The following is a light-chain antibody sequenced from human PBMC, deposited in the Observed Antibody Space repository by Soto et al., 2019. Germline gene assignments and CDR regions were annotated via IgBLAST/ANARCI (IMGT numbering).Light chain of an antibody. CDR3: TSHTSSGSLV. CDR1: SSDVGAYNF. CDR2: DVS. J-gene: IGLJ1*01. V-gene: IGLV2-14*03. Sequence: QSALTQPASVSGSPGQSITISCTGTSSDVGAYNFVSWYQQHPGKAPKLMIYDVSNRPSGVSNRISGSKSGNTASLTISGLQAEDEADYYCTSHTSSGSLVFGTGTKLTFL.